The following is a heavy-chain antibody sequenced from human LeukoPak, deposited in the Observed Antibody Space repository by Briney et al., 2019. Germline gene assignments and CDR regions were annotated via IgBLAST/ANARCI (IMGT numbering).Heavy chain of an antibody. CDR3: AGEAGSTPDYYYGMDV. V-gene: IGHV1-18*01. Sequence: ASVKVSCKASGYTFTSYGISWVRQAPGQGLEWMGWISAYNGNTNYAQKLQGRVTMTTDTSTSTAYMELRSLRSDDTAVYYCAGEAGSTPDYYYGMDVWGQGTTVTVSS. CDR2: ISAYNGNT. J-gene: IGHJ6*02. D-gene: IGHD4-23*01. CDR1: GYTFTSYG.